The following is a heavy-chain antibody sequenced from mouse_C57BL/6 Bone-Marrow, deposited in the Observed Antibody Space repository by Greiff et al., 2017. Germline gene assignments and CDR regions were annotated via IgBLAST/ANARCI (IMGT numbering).Heavy chain of an antibody. J-gene: IGHJ1*03. CDR1: GFSLTSYA. CDR3: ASLALGHITTVVDWYFDV. D-gene: IGHD1-1*01. V-gene: IGHV2-9-1*01. CDR2: IWTGGGT. Sequence: QVQLKESGPGLVAPSQSLSITCTVSGFSLTSYAISWVRQPPGKGLEWLGVIWTGGGTNYNSALKSRLSISKDNSKSQVFLKMNSLQTDDTARYYCASLALGHITTVVDWYFDVWGTGTTVTVSS.